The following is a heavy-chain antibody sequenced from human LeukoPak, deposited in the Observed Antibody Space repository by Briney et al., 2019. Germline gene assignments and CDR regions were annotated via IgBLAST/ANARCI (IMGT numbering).Heavy chain of an antibody. Sequence: GGSLRLSCAASGFPFANTRMHWVRQAPGKGLVGVSLINNDGSTTNYADSVKGRFTIPRDNAKNTVYLQMNSLRAEDTAVYYCAIGGTYGSGSWGQGTLVTVSS. CDR1: GFPFANTR. CDR2: INNDGSTT. J-gene: IGHJ4*02. V-gene: IGHV3-74*01. D-gene: IGHD3-10*01. CDR3: AIGGTYGSGS.